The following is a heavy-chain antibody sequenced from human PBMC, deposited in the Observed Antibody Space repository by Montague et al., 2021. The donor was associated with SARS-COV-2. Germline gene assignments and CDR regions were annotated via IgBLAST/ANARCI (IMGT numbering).Heavy chain of an antibody. CDR2: IYYSGST. D-gene: IGHD3-3*01. J-gene: IGHJ2*01. CDR1: GGSISSGGYY. V-gene: IGHV4-31*03. CDR3: ARASATSITIFGVGNTCWYFDL. Sequence: TLSLTCTVSGGSISSGGYYWSWIRQHPGKGLEWIGYIYYSGSTYYXPSLKSRVTISVDTSKNQFSLKLSSVTAADTAVYYCARASATSITIFGVGNTCWYFDLWGRGTLVTVSS.